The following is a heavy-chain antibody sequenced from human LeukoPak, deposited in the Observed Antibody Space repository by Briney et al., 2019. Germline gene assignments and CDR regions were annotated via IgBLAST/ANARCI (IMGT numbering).Heavy chain of an antibody. Sequence: SETLSLTCAVSGGSISSSTNWWSWVRQPPGKGLEWIGEIYHSGGTNYNPSLKSRITISVDKSQNQFSLKVNSLAAADTAVYYCATNGYYCMDVWGKGTTVTVSS. D-gene: IGHD2-8*01. J-gene: IGHJ6*03. CDR1: GGSISSSTNW. CDR3: ATNGYYCMDV. CDR2: IYHSGGT. V-gene: IGHV4-4*02.